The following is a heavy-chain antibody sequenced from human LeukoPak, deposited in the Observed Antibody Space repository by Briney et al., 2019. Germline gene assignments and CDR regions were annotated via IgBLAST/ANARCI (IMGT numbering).Heavy chain of an antibody. CDR2: IKHDGSDK. CDR1: GFTFSSYA. V-gene: IGHV3-7*01. J-gene: IGHJ4*02. D-gene: IGHD6-19*01. Sequence: SGGSLRLSCAASGFTFSSYAMSWVRQAPGKGLEWVANIKHDGSDKYYVDSVKGRFTISRDNAKNSLYLQMNSLRAEDTAVYYCATHTTSSDRLDFDYWGQGTLVTVSS. CDR3: ATHTTSSDRLDFDY.